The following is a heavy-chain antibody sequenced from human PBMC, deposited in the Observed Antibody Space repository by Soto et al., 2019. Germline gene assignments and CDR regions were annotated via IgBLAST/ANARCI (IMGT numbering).Heavy chain of an antibody. CDR3: ARPPGAVAGTYDY. CDR2: IDPSDSYT. CDR1: GYSFTSYW. J-gene: IGHJ4*02. Sequence: GESLKISCQGSGYSFTSYWSSWVRQMPGKGLEWMGRIDPSDSYTNYSPSFQGHVTISADKSISTAYLQWSSLKASDTAMYYCARPPGAVAGTYDYWGQGTLVTVSS. D-gene: IGHD6-19*01. V-gene: IGHV5-10-1*01.